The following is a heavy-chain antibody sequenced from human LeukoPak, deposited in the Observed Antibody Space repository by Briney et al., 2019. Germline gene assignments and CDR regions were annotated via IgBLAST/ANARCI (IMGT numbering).Heavy chain of an antibody. CDR1: GFTFSSYA. J-gene: IGHJ4*02. CDR2: ISGSGGST. D-gene: IGHD3-3*01. V-gene: IGHV3-23*01. CDR3: AKEIAIFGVVIDFDY. Sequence: EGSLRLSCAASGFTFSSYAMSWVRQAPGKGLEWVSAISGSGGSTYYADSVKGRFTISRDNSKNTLYLQMNSLRAEDTAVYYCAKEIAIFGVVIDFDYWGQGTLVTVSS.